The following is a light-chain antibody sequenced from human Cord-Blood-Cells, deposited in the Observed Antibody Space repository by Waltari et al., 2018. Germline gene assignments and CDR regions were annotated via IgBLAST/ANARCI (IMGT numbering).Light chain of an antibody. V-gene: IGLV2-14*01. CDR1: SSDVGGYNS. Sequence: QSALTQPASVSGSPGQSITISCTGTSSDVGGYNSVSWYQQHPGKAPKLMIYEVSNRPSGVSNRFSGSKSGNTASLTISGLQAEDEADYYCSSYTSSSTPVYVFGTGTKVTVL. CDR3: SSYTSSSTPVYV. CDR2: EVS. J-gene: IGLJ1*01.